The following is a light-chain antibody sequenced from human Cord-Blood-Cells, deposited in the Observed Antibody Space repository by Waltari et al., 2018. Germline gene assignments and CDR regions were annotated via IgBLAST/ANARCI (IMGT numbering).Light chain of an antibody. J-gene: IGKJ2*01. CDR1: QSISSY. CDR2: AAS. CDR3: QQSYSTPYT. Sequence: SLSASVGDRVTITCRASQSISSYLNWYQQKPGKAPKLLIYAASSLQSGVPSRFSGSGSGTDFTLTISSLQPEDFATYYCQQSYSTPYTFGQGTKLEIK. V-gene: IGKV1-39*01.